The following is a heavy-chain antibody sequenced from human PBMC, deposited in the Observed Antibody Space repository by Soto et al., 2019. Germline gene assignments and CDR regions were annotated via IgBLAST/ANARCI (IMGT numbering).Heavy chain of an antibody. J-gene: IGHJ1*01. CDR1: GFTFSSYA. D-gene: IGHD3-9*01. Sequence: EVQLLESGGGLVQPGGSLRLSCAASGFTFSSYAMSWVRRAPGKGLEWVSAISGSARSTKYADPVKVRFTISRDNSKNTLFLQMSSLRAEDTAVYYCAKDVHYDIVTGIEYFHHWAQGTLVTVSS. V-gene: IGHV3-23*01. CDR2: ISGSARST. CDR3: AKDVHYDIVTGIEYFHH.